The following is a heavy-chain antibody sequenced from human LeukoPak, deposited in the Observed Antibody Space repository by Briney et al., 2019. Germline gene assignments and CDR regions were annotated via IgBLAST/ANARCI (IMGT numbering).Heavy chain of an antibody. Sequence: HTGGSLRLSCEASRLTFNSLTFASYALSWVRQAPGKGLEWVSGISGSGSTAYYADSVKGRFTISRDNSEITLYLQMNTLRAEDTAIYYCANYPRSMAARPVYWGQGTLVTVSS. CDR2: ISGSGSTA. V-gene: IGHV3-23*01. D-gene: IGHD6-6*01. CDR3: ANYPRSMAARPVY. J-gene: IGHJ4*02. CDR1: RLTFNSLTFASYA.